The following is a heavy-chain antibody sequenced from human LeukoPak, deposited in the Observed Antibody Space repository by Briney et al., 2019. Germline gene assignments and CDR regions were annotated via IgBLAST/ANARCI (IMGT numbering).Heavy chain of an antibody. CDR2: ISAYNGNT. CDR1: GFTFTNYG. J-gene: IGHJ4*02. Sequence: GASVKVSCKASGFTFTNYGILWVRQAPGQGLEWMGWISAYNGNTNYAQKLQGRVTMTTDTSTSTAYMELRSLRSDDTAVYYCARDRQWLSPFDYWGQGTLVTVSS. D-gene: IGHD6-19*01. V-gene: IGHV1-18*01. CDR3: ARDRQWLSPFDY.